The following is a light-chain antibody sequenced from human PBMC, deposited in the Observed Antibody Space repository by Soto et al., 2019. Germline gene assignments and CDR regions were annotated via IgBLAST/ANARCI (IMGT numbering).Light chain of an antibody. CDR1: QGVGGW. CDR2: ATS. Sequence: IQMTQSPSPVSASVGDRVTMTCRASQGVGGWLAWYQQKPGKVPKLLIYATSSLHSGVPSRFSGSGSGTDFTLSISSLQPEDFATYYCQQTHSLPISFGPGTKVDIK. CDR3: QQTHSLPIS. J-gene: IGKJ3*01. V-gene: IGKV1-12*01.